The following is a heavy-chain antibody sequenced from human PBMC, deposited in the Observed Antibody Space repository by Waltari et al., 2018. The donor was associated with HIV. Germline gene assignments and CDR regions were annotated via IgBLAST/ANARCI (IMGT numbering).Heavy chain of an antibody. CDR1: GFTINSYA. V-gene: IGHV3-30*04. Sequence: QVQLVESGGGVVQPGGSLRLSCAASGFTINSYAMHWVRQAPGRGLEWVEVSSYDGNTRYYADSVKGRFTISRDTPKNTLYLQMNSLRVEDTAVFYCARVRVRAAGMDVWGQGTTVTVSS. CDR2: SSYDGNTR. CDR3: ARVRVRAAGMDV. J-gene: IGHJ6*02. D-gene: IGHD6-25*01.